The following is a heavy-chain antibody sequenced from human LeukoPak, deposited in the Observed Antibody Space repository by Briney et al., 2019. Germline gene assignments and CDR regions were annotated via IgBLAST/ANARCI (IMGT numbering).Heavy chain of an antibody. CDR1: GGSISSYY. Sequence: SETLSLTCTVSGGSISSYYWSWIRQPPGKGLEWIGHIYHSGSTNYNPSLKSRVTISVDTSKKQFSLKLSSVTAADTAVYYCARRDSSSWYNWFDPWGQGTLVTVSS. CDR2: IYHSGST. J-gene: IGHJ5*02. V-gene: IGHV4-59*01. CDR3: ARRDSSSWYNWFDP. D-gene: IGHD6-13*01.